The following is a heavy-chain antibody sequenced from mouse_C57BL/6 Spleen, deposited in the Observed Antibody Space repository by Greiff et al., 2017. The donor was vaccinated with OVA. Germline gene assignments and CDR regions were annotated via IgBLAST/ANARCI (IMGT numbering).Heavy chain of an antibody. D-gene: IGHD2-3*01. J-gene: IGHJ4*01. CDR1: GYSITSGYY. CDR3: ASLYYGYYSYAMDY. Sequence: DVQLQESGPGLVKPSQSLSLTCSVTGYSITSGYYWNWIRQFPGNKLEWMGYISYDGSNNYNPSLKNRISITRDTSKNQFFLKLNSVTTEDTATYYCASLYYGYYSYAMDYWGQGTSVTVSS. V-gene: IGHV3-6*01. CDR2: ISYDGSN.